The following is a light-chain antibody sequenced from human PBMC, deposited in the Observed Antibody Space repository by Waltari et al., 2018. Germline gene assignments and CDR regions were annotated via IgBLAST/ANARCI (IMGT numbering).Light chain of an antibody. CDR1: QSVSSS. Sequence: IVLTQSPATLSLSPGERATLSCRASQSVSSSLAWYQQKPGQAPRLLIFDASNMAPGIPARFSGSGSGTDFTLTISSLEPEDFAVYYCQQRSNWPLTFGGGTKVEIK. V-gene: IGKV3-11*01. J-gene: IGKJ4*01. CDR2: DAS. CDR3: QQRSNWPLT.